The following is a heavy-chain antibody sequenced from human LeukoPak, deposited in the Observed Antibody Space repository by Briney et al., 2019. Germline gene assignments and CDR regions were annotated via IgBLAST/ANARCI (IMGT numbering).Heavy chain of an antibody. Sequence: SGTLSLTCTVSNGSISSSSYYWGWIRQPPGKGLEWIGSIYYSGTTYYNPSLKSRVTISLDTSKNQFSLQLNSVTPEDTAVYYCARGYCSGGSCYSAYWGQGTLVTVSS. CDR1: NGSISSSSYY. J-gene: IGHJ4*02. D-gene: IGHD2-15*01. CDR3: ARGYCSGGSCYSAY. CDR2: IYYSGTT. V-gene: IGHV4-39*07.